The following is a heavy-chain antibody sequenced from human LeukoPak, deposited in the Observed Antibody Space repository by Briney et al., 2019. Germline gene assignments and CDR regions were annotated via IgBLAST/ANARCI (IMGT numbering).Heavy chain of an antibody. CDR1: GGSISSGSYY. CDR3: ARVTYSIFDY. D-gene: IGHD2-21*01. Sequence: SETLSLTCTVSGGSISSGSYYWSWIRQPAGKGLEWIGRIYSSGSTNYNPSLKSRVTISLDTSKNQFSLKLSSVTAADTAVYYCARVTYSIFDYWGQGTLVTVSS. V-gene: IGHV4-61*02. J-gene: IGHJ4*02. CDR2: IYSSGST.